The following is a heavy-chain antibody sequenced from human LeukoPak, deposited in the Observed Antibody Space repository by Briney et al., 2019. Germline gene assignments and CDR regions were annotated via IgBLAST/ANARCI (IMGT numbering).Heavy chain of an antibody. CDR3: ARGFYGSGSYSPPYYYMDV. D-gene: IGHD3-10*01. Sequence: PGGSLRLSCAASGFTVSSNYMSWVRQPPGKGLEWIGYIYYSGSTNYNPSLKSRVTISVDTSKNQFSLKLSSVTAADTAVYYCARGFYGSGSYSPPYYYMDVWGKGTTVTISS. CDR1: GFTVSSNY. CDR2: IYYSGST. J-gene: IGHJ6*03. V-gene: IGHV4-59*02.